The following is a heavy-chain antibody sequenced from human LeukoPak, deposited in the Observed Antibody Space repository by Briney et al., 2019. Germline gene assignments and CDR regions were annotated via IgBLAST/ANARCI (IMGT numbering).Heavy chain of an antibody. CDR3: ARDPNSGAVAYAYNWLDP. CDR2: ISAYNGNT. J-gene: IGHJ5*02. D-gene: IGHD6-19*01. CDR1: GYTFTSYG. Sequence: ASVKVSCKASGYTFTSYGISWVRQAPGQGLEWMGWISAYNGNTNYAQKLQGRVTMTTDTSTSTAYMELRSLRSDDTAVYYCARDPNSGAVAYAYNWLDPWGQGTLVTVSS. V-gene: IGHV1-18*01.